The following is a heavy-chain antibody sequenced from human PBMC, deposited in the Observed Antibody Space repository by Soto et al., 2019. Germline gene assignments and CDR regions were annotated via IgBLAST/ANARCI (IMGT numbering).Heavy chain of an antibody. V-gene: IGHV3-7*01. CDR3: ATIAASGRGWDV. CDR1: GFTFSSYW. J-gene: IGHJ6*02. D-gene: IGHD6-13*01. Sequence: EVQLVESGGGLVQPGGSLRLSCVDSGFTFSSYWMSWVRQAPVKGLEWVGNMKQDGSAENYADSVKGRFTISGANARNSRYMQMNSLRVEDTAVYYCATIAASGRGWDVWGQGTTVVVSS. CDR2: MKQDGSAE.